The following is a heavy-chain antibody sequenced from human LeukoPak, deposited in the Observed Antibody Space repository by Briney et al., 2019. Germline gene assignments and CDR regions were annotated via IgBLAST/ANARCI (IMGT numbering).Heavy chain of an antibody. J-gene: IGHJ4*02. Sequence: SETLSLTCTVSGGSISSYYWSWIRQPPGKGLEWIGYSYYGGSTTCNPSLKSRVTISLDTSKNQFSLRLTSVTAADTAMYYCARGKDSYDSSGNFDYWGQGTLVTVSS. CDR2: SYYGGST. V-gene: IGHV4-59*08. CDR1: GGSISSYY. CDR3: ARGKDSYDSSGNFDY. D-gene: IGHD3-22*01.